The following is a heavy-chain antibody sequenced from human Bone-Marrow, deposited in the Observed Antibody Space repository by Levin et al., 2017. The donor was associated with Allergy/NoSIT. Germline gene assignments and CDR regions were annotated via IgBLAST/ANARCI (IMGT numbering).Heavy chain of an antibody. D-gene: IGHD2-2*01. J-gene: IGHJ4*02. CDR2: IKQDGSEK. Sequence: GGSLRLSCAASGFTFSSYWMSWVRQAPGKGLEWVANIKQDGSEKYYVDSVKGRFTISRDNAKNSLYLQMNSLRAEDTAVYYCATLWRSSTSCFDYWGQGTLVTVSS. V-gene: IGHV3-7*02. CDR1: GFTFSSYW. CDR3: ATLWRSSTSCFDY.